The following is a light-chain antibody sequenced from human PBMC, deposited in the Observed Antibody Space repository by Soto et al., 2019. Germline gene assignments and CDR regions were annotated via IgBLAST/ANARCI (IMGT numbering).Light chain of an antibody. Sequence: QSALTQPRSVSGSPGQSVTISCTGTRSDVGAYDYVSWYQQDPGKAPKVLIYDVSERPSGVPDRFSGSKSDNTASLTISGLQAEDEADYYCSSYAGSYTFVVFGGGTKVTVL. V-gene: IGLV2-11*01. J-gene: IGLJ2*01. CDR2: DVS. CDR3: SSYAGSYTFVV. CDR1: RSDVGAYDY.